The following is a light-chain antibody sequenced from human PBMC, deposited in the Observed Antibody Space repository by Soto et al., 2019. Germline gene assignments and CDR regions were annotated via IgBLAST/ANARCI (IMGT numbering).Light chain of an antibody. V-gene: IGKV3-20*01. CDR3: QQYGSSPFVT. CDR1: QSVSSSY. J-gene: IGKJ1*01. Sequence: EIVLTQSPGTLSLSPGERATLSCRASQSVSSSYLAWYQQKPGQAPRLLIYGASSRATGIPDRFSGSGSGTDFTLTISRLEPEDFAVYYCQQYGSSPFVTVGQGTKVEIK. CDR2: GAS.